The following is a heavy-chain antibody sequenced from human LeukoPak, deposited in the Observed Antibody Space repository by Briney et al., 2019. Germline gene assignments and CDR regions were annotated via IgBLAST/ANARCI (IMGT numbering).Heavy chain of an antibody. J-gene: IGHJ3*02. CDR1: GGSISSYY. CDR3: ARHHGSGYDAFDI. CDR2: IYYSGST. D-gene: IGHD5-12*01. V-gene: IGHV4-59*08. Sequence: KSSETLSLTCTVSGGSISSYYWSWIRQPPGKGLEWIGYIYYSGSTNYNPSLKSRVTISVDTSKNQFSLKLSSVTAADTAVYYCARHHGSGYDAFDIWGQGTMVTVSS.